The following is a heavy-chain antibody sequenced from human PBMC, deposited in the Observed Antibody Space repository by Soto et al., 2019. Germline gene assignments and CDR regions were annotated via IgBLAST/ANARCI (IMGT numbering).Heavy chain of an antibody. CDR2: ISTSGSSI. Sequence: EVQLVESGGGLVQPGGSLRLSCAASGFSFSSHNRNWVRQAPGKGLEWISYISTSGSSIYYADSVKGRFTISRDNAKNSLYLQMNSLRAEDTALYYCARSGNYRLDCWGQGTLVPVSS. CDR3: ARSGNYRLDC. J-gene: IGHJ4*02. D-gene: IGHD1-26*01. CDR1: GFSFSSHN. V-gene: IGHV3-48*01.